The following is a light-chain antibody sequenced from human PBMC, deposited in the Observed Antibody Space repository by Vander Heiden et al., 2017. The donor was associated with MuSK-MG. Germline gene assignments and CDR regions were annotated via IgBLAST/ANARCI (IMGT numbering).Light chain of an antibody. Sequence: SQSVSSDLAWYQQKPGQAPRLLIYGASTRATGIPARFSGSGSGTEFTLTISSLQSEDFAVYYCQQYNNWPPWTFGQGTKVEI. V-gene: IGKV3-15*01. CDR1: QSVSSD. CDR3: QQYNNWPPWT. CDR2: GAS. J-gene: IGKJ1*01.